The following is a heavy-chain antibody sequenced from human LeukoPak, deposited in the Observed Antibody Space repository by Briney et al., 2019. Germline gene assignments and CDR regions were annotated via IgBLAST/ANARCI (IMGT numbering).Heavy chain of an antibody. CDR2: IKQDGSEK. Sequence: GGSLRLSCVASGFTFSSYCMSWVRQAPGKGLEWVANIKQDGSEKYYVDSVKGRFTISRDNSKNTLYLQMNSLRVEDTAVYYCAQDYGRDGEGTMFDYWGQGILVTVSS. D-gene: IGHD3-10*01. CDR1: GFTFSSYC. V-gene: IGHV3-7*03. CDR3: AQDYGRDGEGTMFDY. J-gene: IGHJ4*02.